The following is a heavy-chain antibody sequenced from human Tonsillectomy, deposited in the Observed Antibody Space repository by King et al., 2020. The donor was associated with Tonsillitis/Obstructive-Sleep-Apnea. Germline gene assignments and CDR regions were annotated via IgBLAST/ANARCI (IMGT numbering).Heavy chain of an antibody. V-gene: IGHV3-48*03. CDR3: ASSRFGGWFDP. J-gene: IGHJ5*02. CDR2: ISSSGSTI. CDR1: GFTFSSYE. D-gene: IGHD3-16*01. Sequence: QLVQSGGGLVQPGGSLRVSCAASGFTFSSYEMNWVRQAPGKGLEWVSYISSSGSTIYYADSVKGRFTISRDNAKNSLYLQMNSLRAEDTAVYHCASSRFGGWFDPWGQGTLVTVSS.